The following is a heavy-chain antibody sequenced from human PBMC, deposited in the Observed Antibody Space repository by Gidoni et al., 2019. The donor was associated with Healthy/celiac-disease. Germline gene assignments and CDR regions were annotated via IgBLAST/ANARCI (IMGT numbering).Heavy chain of an antibody. CDR1: GFTFSSYA. J-gene: IGHJ4*02. V-gene: IGHV3-64*01. CDR3: ARAQGDYYDSSGYYSGVFDY. CDR2: ISSNGGST. Sequence: EVQLVESGGGLVQPGGSLRLSCAASGFTFSSYAMHWVRQAPGKGLEYVSAISSNGGSTYYANSVKGRFTIARDNSKNTLYLQMGSLRAEDMAVYYCARAQGDYYDSSGYYSGVFDYWGQVTLVTVSS. D-gene: IGHD3-22*01.